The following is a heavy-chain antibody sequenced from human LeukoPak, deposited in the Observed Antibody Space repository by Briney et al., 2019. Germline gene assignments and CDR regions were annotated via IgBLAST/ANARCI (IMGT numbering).Heavy chain of an antibody. V-gene: IGHV3-74*01. D-gene: IGHD6-13*01. CDR3: ARGYGDSWFYFDY. CDR1: GFTFSTYW. J-gene: IGHJ4*02. Sequence: GGSLRLSCAGSGFTFSTYWMHWVRQVPGKGPVWVARINSDGRSTSHADSVKGRFTISRDNAKNTLYQQMNSVRAEDTSVYYCARGYGDSWFYFDYWGQGALVTVSS. CDR2: INSDGRST.